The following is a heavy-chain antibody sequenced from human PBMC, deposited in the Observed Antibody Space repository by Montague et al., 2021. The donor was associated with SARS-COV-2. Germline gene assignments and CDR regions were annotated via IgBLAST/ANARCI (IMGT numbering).Heavy chain of an antibody. V-gene: IGHV4-39*02. CDR2: IYDSGST. J-gene: IGHJ3*02. Sequence: SETLSLTCTVSGGSISSSNYYWDWIRQPPGKGLEWIGSIYDSGSTYYNPSLKSRVTISVDTSKNHFSLKLCSVTAADTAVYYCARRGRKLMTVETTSGGFDIWGQGTMVTVSS. D-gene: IGHD4-17*01. CDR3: ARRGRKLMTVETTSGGFDI. CDR1: GGSISSSNYY.